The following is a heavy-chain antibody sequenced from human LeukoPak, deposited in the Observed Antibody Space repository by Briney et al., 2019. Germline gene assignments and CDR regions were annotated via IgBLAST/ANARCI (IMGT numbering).Heavy chain of an antibody. CDR3: ARVRVVVVVAATPIYYYYMDV. Sequence: GSLRLSCAASGFTFSTYAMSWVRQAPGKGLEWIGEINHSGSTNYNPSLKSRVTISVDTSKNQFSLKLSSVTAADTAVYYCARVRVVVVVAATPIYYYYMDVWGKGTTVTVSS. V-gene: IGHV4-34*01. J-gene: IGHJ6*03. D-gene: IGHD2-15*01. CDR2: INHSGST. CDR1: GFTFSTYA.